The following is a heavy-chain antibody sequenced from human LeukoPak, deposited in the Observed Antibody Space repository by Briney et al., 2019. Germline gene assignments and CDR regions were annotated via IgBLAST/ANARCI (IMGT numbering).Heavy chain of an antibody. CDR2: ISGSGGST. J-gene: IGHJ4*02. CDR1: GFTFSSYA. CDR3: AGDRKLGTYFDY. Sequence: PGGSLRLSCAASGFTFSSYAMSWVRQAPGKGLEWVSAISGSGGSTYYADSGKGRFTISRDNSKNALYLQMNSLRAEDTAVYYCAGDRKLGTYFDYWGQGTLVTVSS. D-gene: IGHD7-27*01. V-gene: IGHV3-23*01.